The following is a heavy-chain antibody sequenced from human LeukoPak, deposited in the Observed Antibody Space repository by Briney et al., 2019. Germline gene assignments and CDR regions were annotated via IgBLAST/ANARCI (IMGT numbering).Heavy chain of an antibody. D-gene: IGHD2-21*02. Sequence: SETLSLTCTVSGGSISSGDYYWSWIRQPPGKGLEWIGYIYYSGSTYYNPSLKSRVTISVDTSKNQFSLKLSSVTAADTAVYYCASSDLAYCGGDCSPYYFDYWGQGTLVTVSS. J-gene: IGHJ4*02. CDR2: IYYSGST. CDR1: GGSISSGDYY. CDR3: ASSDLAYCGGDCSPYYFDY. V-gene: IGHV4-30-4*01.